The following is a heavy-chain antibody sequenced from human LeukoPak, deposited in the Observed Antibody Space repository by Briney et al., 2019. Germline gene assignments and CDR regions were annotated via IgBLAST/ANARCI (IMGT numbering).Heavy chain of an antibody. CDR2: INHSGST. V-gene: IGHV4-34*01. J-gene: IGHJ4*02. CDR3: ARGIRGYCSGGSCYSLLPYFDY. D-gene: IGHD2-15*01. Sequence: PSETLSLTCAVYGGSFSGYYWSWIRQPPGKGLEWIGEINHSGSTNYSPSLKSRVTISVDTSKNQFSLKLSSVTAADTAVYYCARGIRGYCSGGSCYSLLPYFDYWGQGTLVTVSS. CDR1: GGSFSGYY.